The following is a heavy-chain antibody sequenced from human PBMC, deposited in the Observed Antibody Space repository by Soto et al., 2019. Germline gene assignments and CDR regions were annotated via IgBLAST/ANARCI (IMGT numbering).Heavy chain of an antibody. CDR3: AKDLPAGMGFDY. Sequence: GGSLRLSCAASGFTFSSYGMHWVRQAPGKGLEWVAVISYDGSNKYYADSVKGRFTISRDNSKNTLYLQMNSLRAEDTAVYYWAKDLPAGMGFDYWGQGTLVTSPQ. D-gene: IGHD2-2*01. CDR2: ISYDGSNK. J-gene: IGHJ4*02. V-gene: IGHV3-30*18. CDR1: GFTFSSYG.